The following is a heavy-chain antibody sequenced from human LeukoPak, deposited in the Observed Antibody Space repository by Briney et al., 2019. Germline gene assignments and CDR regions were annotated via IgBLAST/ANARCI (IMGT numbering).Heavy chain of an antibody. Sequence: SETLSLTCTVSGGSISNYYWSWIRQPPEKGLEWIGYIFYSGSTNYNPSLMSRVTIPVDTSKNQFSLKLSSVTAADTAVYYCATYSIAVAFQHWGQGTLVTVSS. D-gene: IGHD6-19*01. J-gene: IGHJ1*01. V-gene: IGHV4-59*01. CDR3: ATYSIAVAFQH. CDR2: IFYSGST. CDR1: GGSISNYY.